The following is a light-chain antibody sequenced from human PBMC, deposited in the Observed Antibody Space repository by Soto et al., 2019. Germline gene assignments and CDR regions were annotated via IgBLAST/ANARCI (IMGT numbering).Light chain of an antibody. Sequence: EIVLTQSPGTLSLSPGERATLSCRASQSVGNNYLVRYQQKHGQPPRFLMYDVSTRATGIPDRFSGSGSGTDFTLTSSRLEPEDFAVYYCQQYGSSPLTFGGGTKVEIE. V-gene: IGKV3-20*01. CDR3: QQYGSSPLT. J-gene: IGKJ4*01. CDR1: QSVGNNY. CDR2: DVS.